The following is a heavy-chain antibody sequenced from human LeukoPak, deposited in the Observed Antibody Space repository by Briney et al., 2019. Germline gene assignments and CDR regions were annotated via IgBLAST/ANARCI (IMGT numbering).Heavy chain of an antibody. CDR3: ARLGYYYDGSEFDY. CDR2: IYYSGST. CDR1: GGSISSSSYY. V-gene: IGHV4-39*01. J-gene: IGHJ4*02. Sequence: SETLSLTCTVSGGSISSSSYYWGWIRQPPGKGLEWIGSIYYSGSTYYNPSLKSRVTISVDTSKNQFSLKLSSVTAADTAVYYCARLGYYYDGSEFDYWGQGTLVTVSS. D-gene: IGHD3-22*01.